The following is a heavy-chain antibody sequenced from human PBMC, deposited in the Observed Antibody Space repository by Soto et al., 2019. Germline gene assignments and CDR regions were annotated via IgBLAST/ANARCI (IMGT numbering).Heavy chain of an antibody. J-gene: IGHJ4*02. Sequence: GGSLRLSCAASGFTFSSYAMSWFRQAPGKGLECVSAISGSGGSTYYADSVKGRFTISRDNSKNTLYLQMNSLRAEDTAVYYCAKVQDSSGFLFDYRGQGILVTVS. V-gene: IGHV3-23*01. CDR1: GFTFSSYA. D-gene: IGHD3-22*01. CDR3: AKVQDSSGFLFDY. CDR2: ISGSGGST.